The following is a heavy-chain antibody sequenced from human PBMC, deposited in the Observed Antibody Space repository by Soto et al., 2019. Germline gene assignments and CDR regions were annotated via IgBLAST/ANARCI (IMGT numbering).Heavy chain of an antibody. CDR1: VGTFSRYA. Sequence: SVKVSCMASVGTFSRYAISWLGQAPGRGLEWMGGIIPIFGTANYAQKFQGRVTITADESTSTAYMELSSLRSEDTAVYYCAREGQRVVVNEKDAFDIWGQGAMVTVSS. D-gene: IGHD3-22*01. CDR2: IIPIFGTA. CDR3: AREGQRVVVNEKDAFDI. V-gene: IGHV1-69*13. J-gene: IGHJ3*02.